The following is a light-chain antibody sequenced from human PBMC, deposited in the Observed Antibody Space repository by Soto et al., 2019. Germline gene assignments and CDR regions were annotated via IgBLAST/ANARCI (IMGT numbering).Light chain of an antibody. Sequence: EIVLTQSPATLSLSPGERATLSCRASQSVSSYLAWYQQKPGQSPRLLIYGASTRATGIPARFSGSGSGTQFNLTISSLQSEDVAVYYCQQYNNWPPAWTFGQGTKVDIE. CDR1: QSVSSY. V-gene: IGKV3-15*01. J-gene: IGKJ1*01. CDR2: GAS. CDR3: QQYNNWPPAWT.